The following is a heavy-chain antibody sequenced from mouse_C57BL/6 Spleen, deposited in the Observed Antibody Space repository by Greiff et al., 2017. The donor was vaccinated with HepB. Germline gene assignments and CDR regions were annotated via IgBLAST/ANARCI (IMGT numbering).Heavy chain of an antibody. V-gene: IGHV3-1*01. Sequence: EVKLVESGPGVVKPSQSLSLTCTVTGYSITSGYDWHWIRHFPGNKLEWMGYISYSGSTNYNPSLKSRISITHDTSKNHFFLKLNSVTTEDTATYYCARRSGTWNYFDYWGQGTTLTVSS. CDR2: ISYSGST. J-gene: IGHJ2*01. CDR3: ARRSGTWNYFDY. D-gene: IGHD4-1*01. CDR1: GYSITSGYD.